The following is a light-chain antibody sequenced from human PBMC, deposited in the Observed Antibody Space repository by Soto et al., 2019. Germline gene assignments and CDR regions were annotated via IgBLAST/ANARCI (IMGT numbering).Light chain of an antibody. CDR2: GAS. Sequence: ESVLTQSPGTLSLSPGARATLSCRASQSVSSSFLAWYQLKPGQAPRLLIYGASSRATGIPDRFSGSGSGTDFTLTISRLEPEDFAVYYCQQYDSSPWTFGQGTKVEIK. V-gene: IGKV3-20*01. CDR3: QQYDSSPWT. J-gene: IGKJ1*01. CDR1: QSVSSSF.